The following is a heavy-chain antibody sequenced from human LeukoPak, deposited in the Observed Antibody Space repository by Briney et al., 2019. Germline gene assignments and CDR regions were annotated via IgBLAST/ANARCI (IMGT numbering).Heavy chain of an antibody. V-gene: IGHV1-2*06. CDR2: INPNSGGT. CDR1: GYTFTGYY. CDR3: APLQTGYCSGGSCYSRFNWFDP. Sequence: GASVKVSCKASGYTFTGYYMHWVRQAPGQGLEWMGRINPNSGGTNYAQKFQGRVTMTRDTSISTAYMELSRLRSDDTAVYYCAPLQTGYCSGGSCYSRFNWFDPWGQGTLVTVSS. D-gene: IGHD2-15*01. J-gene: IGHJ5*02.